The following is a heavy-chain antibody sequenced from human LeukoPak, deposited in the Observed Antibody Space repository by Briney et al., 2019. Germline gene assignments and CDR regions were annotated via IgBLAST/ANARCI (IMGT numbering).Heavy chain of an antibody. D-gene: IGHD6-13*01. J-gene: IGHJ3*02. V-gene: IGHV3-53*01. CDR1: GFTVSSNY. CDR3: ALPGVIAAAGTDAFDI. CDR2: IYSGGST. Sequence: GGSLRLSCAASGFTVSSNYMSWVRQAPGKGLEWVSVIYSGGSTYYADSVKGRFTISRDNSKNTLYLQMNSLRAEDTAVYYCALPGVIAAAGTDAFDIWGQGTMVTASS.